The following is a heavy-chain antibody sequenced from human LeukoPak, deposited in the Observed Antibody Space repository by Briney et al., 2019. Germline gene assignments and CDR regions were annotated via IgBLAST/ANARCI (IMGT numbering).Heavy chain of an antibody. CDR1: GYSFSEYG. Sequence: SVKVSCKASGYSFSEYGMNWVRQAPGQGLEWMGWINTNTGSPTYGQGFTGRFVFSLDTSVSTAYLQVSNLKPEDTAVYFCAREEFPIVGYYGMDVWGQGTTVTVS. V-gene: IGHV7-4-1*02. D-gene: IGHD2-15*01. J-gene: IGHJ6*02. CDR3: AREEFPIVGYYGMDV. CDR2: INTNTGSP.